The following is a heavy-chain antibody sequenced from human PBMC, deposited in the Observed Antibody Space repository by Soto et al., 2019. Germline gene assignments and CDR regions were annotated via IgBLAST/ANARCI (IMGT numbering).Heavy chain of an antibody. V-gene: IGHV3-21*01. CDR2: ISSSSSYI. CDR1: GFTFSSYS. D-gene: IGHD4-17*01. CDR3: ARMYGDYGLNGNYYGMDV. Sequence: EVQLVESGGGLVKPGGSLRLSCAASGFTFSSYSMNWARQAPGKGLEWVSSISSSSSYIYFADSVKGRFTISRDNAKNSLYLQMNSLRAEDTAVYYCARMYGDYGLNGNYYGMDVWGQGTTVTFSS. J-gene: IGHJ6*02.